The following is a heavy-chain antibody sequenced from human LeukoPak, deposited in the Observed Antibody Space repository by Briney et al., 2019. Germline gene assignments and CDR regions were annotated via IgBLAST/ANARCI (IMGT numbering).Heavy chain of an antibody. Sequence: SETLSLTCTVSGGSIRSGGYYWSWIRQHPGKGLEWIGYIYYSGSTYYNPSLKSRVTISVDTSKNQFSLKLSSVTAADTAVYYCARDRKGTMVDYWGQGTLVTVSS. CDR1: GGSIRSGGYY. J-gene: IGHJ4*02. V-gene: IGHV4-31*03. D-gene: IGHD3-10*01. CDR2: IYYSGST. CDR3: ARDRKGTMVDY.